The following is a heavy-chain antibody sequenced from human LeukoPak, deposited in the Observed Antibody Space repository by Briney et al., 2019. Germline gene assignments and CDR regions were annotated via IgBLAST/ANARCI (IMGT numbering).Heavy chain of an antibody. CDR1: GFTFHSYE. D-gene: IGHD3-3*01. CDR2: ISSSGSTI. Sequence: GGSLTLPHAASGFTFHSYELNWVRQAPGKGLEWVSYISSSGSTIYYADSVKGRFTISRDNAENSVYLQMNSLRDEDTAVYSCARAQALFWECDGLDFWGRGTKVTVSS. J-gene: IGHJ3*01. V-gene: IGHV3-48*03. CDR3: ARAQALFWECDGLDF.